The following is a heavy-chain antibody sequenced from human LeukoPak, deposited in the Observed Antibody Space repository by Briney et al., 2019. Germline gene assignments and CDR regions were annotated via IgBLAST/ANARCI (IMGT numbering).Heavy chain of an antibody. CDR3: AREGVEMTTAYYFDF. CDR1: AASMKTYY. J-gene: IGHJ4*02. CDR2: IYYSGSA. D-gene: IGHD2-21*01. V-gene: IGHV4-59*01. Sequence: SETLSLTCTVSAASMKTYYWTWIRQSPGKGLEWLGYIYYSGSANYNPSLRNRATISVDTSKSQFSLNLTSVTAADTAIYYCAREGVEMTTAYYFDFWGQGILVTVSS.